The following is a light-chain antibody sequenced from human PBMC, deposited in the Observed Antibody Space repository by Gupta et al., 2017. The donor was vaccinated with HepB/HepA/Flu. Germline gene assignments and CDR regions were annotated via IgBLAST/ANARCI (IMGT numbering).Light chain of an antibody. Sequence: EIVLTQSPVILPLPPGARTPLSCRASQSVSSSYLAWYQQKPGQAPRLLIYGASSRATGIPDRFSGSGSGTDFTLTISRLEPEDFAVYYCQQYGSSPPITFGQGTRLEIK. CDR1: QSVSSSY. CDR2: GAS. V-gene: IGKV3-20*01. J-gene: IGKJ5*01. CDR3: QQYGSSPPIT.